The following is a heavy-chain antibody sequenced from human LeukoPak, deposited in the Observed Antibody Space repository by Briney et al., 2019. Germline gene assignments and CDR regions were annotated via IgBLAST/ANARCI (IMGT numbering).Heavy chain of an antibody. CDR2: IKSKTDGGTI. CDR3: TTGVPLSQLRDTDY. J-gene: IGHJ4*02. CDR1: GSTFSNAW. Sequence: GGSLRLSCAASGSTFSNAWMSWVRQAPGNGLEWVGRIKSKTDGGTIDYAAPVKGRFTISRDDSKNTLYLQMNSLKTEDTAVYYCTTGVPLSQLRDTDYWGQGTLVTVSS. V-gene: IGHV3-15*01. D-gene: IGHD2-2*01.